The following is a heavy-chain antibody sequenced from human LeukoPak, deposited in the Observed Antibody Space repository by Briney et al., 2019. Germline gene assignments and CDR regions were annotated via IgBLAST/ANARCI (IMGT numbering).Heavy chain of an antibody. J-gene: IGHJ4*02. CDR1: GYTFTSYG. V-gene: IGHV1-18*01. CDR3: ARGGTLYYYDSSGGPDGY. D-gene: IGHD3-22*01. CDR2: ISAYNGNT. Sequence: ASVTVSCKASGYTFTSYGISWVRQAPGQGLEWMGWISAYNGNTNYAQKLQGRVTMTTDTSTSTAYMELRSLRSDDTAVYYCARGGTLYYYDSSGGPDGYWGQGTLVTVSS.